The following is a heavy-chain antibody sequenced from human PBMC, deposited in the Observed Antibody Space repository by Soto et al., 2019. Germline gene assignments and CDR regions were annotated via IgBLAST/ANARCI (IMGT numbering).Heavy chain of an antibody. CDR2: ISGSGGST. CDR1: GFTFSSYA. J-gene: IGHJ3*02. V-gene: IGHV3-23*01. CDR3: ATLYDSSGYYFGGDAFDI. D-gene: IGHD3-22*01. Sequence: GGSLRLSCAASGFTFSSYAMSWVRQAPGKGLEWVSAISGSGGSTYYADSVKGRFTISRDNSKNTLYLQMNSLRAEDTAVYYCATLYDSSGYYFGGDAFDIWGQGTMVTVSS.